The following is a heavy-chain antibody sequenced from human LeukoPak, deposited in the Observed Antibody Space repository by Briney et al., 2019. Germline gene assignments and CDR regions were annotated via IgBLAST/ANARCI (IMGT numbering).Heavy chain of an antibody. CDR2: IYYSGST. V-gene: IGHV4-59*01. CDR3: ARAESSGWYWFDP. CDR1: GGSISSYY. D-gene: IGHD6-19*01. Sequence: SETLSLTCTVSGGSISSYYWSWIRQPPGKGLEWIGYIYYSGSTNYNPSLKSRVTISVDTSRNQFPLKLSSVTAADTAVYYCARAESSGWYWFDPWGQGTLVTVSS. J-gene: IGHJ5*02.